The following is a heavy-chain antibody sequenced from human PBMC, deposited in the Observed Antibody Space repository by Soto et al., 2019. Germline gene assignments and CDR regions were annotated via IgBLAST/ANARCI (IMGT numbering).Heavy chain of an antibody. CDR1: GGTFSSYT. Sequence: QVQLVQSGAEVKKPGSSVKVSCKASGGTFSSYTISWVRQAPGQGLEWMGRIIPILGIANYAQKFQGRVTITADKSTSTAYMELSSLRSEDTAVYYCATEGDRSKTYYYYYYMDVWGKGTTVTVSS. D-gene: IGHD3-16*01. CDR3: ATEGDRSKTYYYYYYMDV. J-gene: IGHJ6*03. V-gene: IGHV1-69*08. CDR2: IIPILGIA.